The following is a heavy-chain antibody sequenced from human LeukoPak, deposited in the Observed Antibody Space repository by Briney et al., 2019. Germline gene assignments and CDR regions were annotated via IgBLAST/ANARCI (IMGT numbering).Heavy chain of an antibody. CDR2: ITWNSGSI. V-gene: IGHV3-9*01. D-gene: IGHD6-19*01. J-gene: IGHJ4*02. CDR1: GFTFDDYA. CDR3: AGGSGWLIDY. Sequence: GGSLRLSCATSGFTFDDYAMHWVRQAPGKGLEWVSGITWNSGSIGYADSVKGRFTISRDNAKNSVYLQMNSLRAEDTAVYYCAGGSGWLIDYWGQGTLVTVSS.